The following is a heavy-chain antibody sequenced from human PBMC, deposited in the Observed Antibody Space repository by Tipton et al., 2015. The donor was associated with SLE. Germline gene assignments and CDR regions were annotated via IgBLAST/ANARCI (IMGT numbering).Heavy chain of an antibody. CDR1: GGSISSGGYY. V-gene: IGHV4-31*03. CDR2: IYYSGST. J-gene: IGHJ5*02. Sequence: TLSLTCTASGGSISSGGYYWSWIRQHPGKGLEWIGYIYYSGSTYYNPSLKSRVTISVDTSKNQFSLKLSSVTAADTAVYYCARGLLVVPAAMGGWFDPWGQGTLVTVSS. CDR3: ARGLLVVPAAMGGWFDP. D-gene: IGHD2-2*01.